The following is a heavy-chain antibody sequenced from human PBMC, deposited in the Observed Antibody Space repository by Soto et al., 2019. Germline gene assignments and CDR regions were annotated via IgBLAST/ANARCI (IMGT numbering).Heavy chain of an antibody. D-gene: IGHD6-19*01. CDR2: ISSSSGNK. J-gene: IGHJ4*02. V-gene: IGHV3-48*01. CDR3: LRGEGGWETY. Sequence: PGGSLRLSCAASGFTFSIYSMNWVRQAPGKGLEWVSYISSSSGNKDYADSVKGRFTISRDNAKNSLYLQMNSLRAEDTAVYYCLRGEGGWETYWGQGTLVTVSS. CDR1: GFTFSIYS.